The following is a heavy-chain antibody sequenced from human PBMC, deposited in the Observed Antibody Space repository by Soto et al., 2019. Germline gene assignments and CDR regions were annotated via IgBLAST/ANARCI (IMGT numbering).Heavy chain of an antibody. V-gene: IGHV1-69*12. D-gene: IGHD5-12*01. CDR2: IIPIFGTV. CDR3: ARGNHRWLQLGYFDL. CDR1: GGTFSNYP. Sequence: QVQLVQSGAEVKKPGSSVKVSCKASGGTFSNYPISWVRQAPGQGLEWMGGIIPIFGTVHYAQKFEGRVTITADESTSTAYMELSSLRSEDTAVYYCARGNHRWLQLGYFDLWGRGTLVTVSS. J-gene: IGHJ2*01.